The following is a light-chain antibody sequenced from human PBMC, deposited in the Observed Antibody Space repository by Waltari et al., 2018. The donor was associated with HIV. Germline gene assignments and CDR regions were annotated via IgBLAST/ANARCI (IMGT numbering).Light chain of an antibody. V-gene: IGLV2-14*01. CDR3: TSYTSRNTRV. J-gene: IGLJ1*01. CDR2: EVT. CDR1: TSDVGGYQY. Sequence: QSALTQPASVSGSPGQSITISCTGTTSDVGGYQYVSWYQQHPGTAPKLTIYEVTNRPSGVSIRFSGSKSGNTASLTISGLQAEDEADYYCTSYTSRNTRVFGTGTKVTVL.